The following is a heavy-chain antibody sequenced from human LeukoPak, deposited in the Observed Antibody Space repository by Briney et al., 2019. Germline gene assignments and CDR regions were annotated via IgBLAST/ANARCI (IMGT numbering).Heavy chain of an antibody. CDR2: ISGSGGST. D-gene: IGHD3-3*01. CDR3: ARDLITILGVVSRTPHYYYGMDV. J-gene: IGHJ6*02. Sequence: PGGSLRLSCAASGFTFSSYAMSWVRQAPGKGLEWVSAISGSGGSTYFADSVKGRFTISRDNSKNTLYLQMNSLRAEDTAVYYCARDLITILGVVSRTPHYYYGMDVWGQGTTVTVSS. CDR1: GFTFSSYA. V-gene: IGHV3-23*01.